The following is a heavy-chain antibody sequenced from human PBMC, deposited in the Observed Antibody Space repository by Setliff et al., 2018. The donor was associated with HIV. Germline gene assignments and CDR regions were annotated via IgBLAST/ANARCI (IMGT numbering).Heavy chain of an antibody. Sequence: ASVKVSCKAAGYIFTNYGITWVRQAPGQGLEWMGWISADNGNTNYAQKLQGRVTMTTDTSTSTADMELRSLRSDDTAVYYCARVPGARPYYYYYMDVWGKGTTVTVSS. CDR3: ARVPGARPYYYYYMDV. D-gene: IGHD3-10*01. J-gene: IGHJ6*03. V-gene: IGHV1-18*01. CDR2: ISADNGNT. CDR1: GYIFTNYG.